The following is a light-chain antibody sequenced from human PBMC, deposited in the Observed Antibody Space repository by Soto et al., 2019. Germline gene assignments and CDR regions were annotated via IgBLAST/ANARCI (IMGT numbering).Light chain of an antibody. CDR2: SNY. V-gene: IGLV1-44*01. Sequence: QSVPTQPPSASGTPGQRVTISCSGSTSNIGDNTVSWYQHLPGTAPKLLIYSNYQRPSGVPDRFSGSKSGTSASLAISGLQSEDEADYYCAAWDDRLNGPVFGGGTKLTVL. CDR3: AAWDDRLNGPV. CDR1: TSNIGDNT. J-gene: IGLJ2*01.